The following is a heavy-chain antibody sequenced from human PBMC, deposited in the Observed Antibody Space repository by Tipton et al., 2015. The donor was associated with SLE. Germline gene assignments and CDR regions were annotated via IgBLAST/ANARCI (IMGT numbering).Heavy chain of an antibody. CDR2: IYYSGST. CDR3: ARGREWVENYGSGSYRTHQYLDL. V-gene: IGHV4-59*01. Sequence: TLSLTCTVSGGSINRNYWSWIRQPPGKGLEWIGYIYYSGSTNYNPSLKSRVTISVDTSKNQFSLKLSSVTAADTAVYYCARGREWVENYGSGSYRTHQYLDLWGRGTLVTVSS. CDR1: GGSINRNY. J-gene: IGHJ2*01. D-gene: IGHD3-10*01.